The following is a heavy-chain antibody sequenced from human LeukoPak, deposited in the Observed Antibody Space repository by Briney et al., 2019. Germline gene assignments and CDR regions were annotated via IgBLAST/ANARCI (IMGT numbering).Heavy chain of an antibody. CDR2: IYYSGST. Sequence: SETLSLTCTVSGGSISSSSYYWGWIRQPPGKGLEWIGSIYYSGSTYYNPSLESRVTISVDTSKNQFSLKLSSVTAADTSIYYCARIPTNAVPSAHNGFDIWGQGTMLTVSS. D-gene: IGHD6-19*01. V-gene: IGHV4-39*01. J-gene: IGHJ3*02. CDR1: GGSISSSSYY. CDR3: ARIPTNAVPSAHNGFDI.